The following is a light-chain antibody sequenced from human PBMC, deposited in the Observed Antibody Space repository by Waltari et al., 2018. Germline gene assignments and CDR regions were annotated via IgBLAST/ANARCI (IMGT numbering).Light chain of an antibody. J-gene: IGKJ5*01. CDR3: QQYHSNPRT. V-gene: IGKV1-16*01. Sequence: DIQMTQSPSSLSASLGDTVTITCRASQDISRYLAWMQHRPGEAPKSLIFAASSLRSGVPSRFSGFGSGTDFTLTIINVQPEYFATYFCQQYHSNPRTFGQGTRLDMK. CDR2: AAS. CDR1: QDISRY.